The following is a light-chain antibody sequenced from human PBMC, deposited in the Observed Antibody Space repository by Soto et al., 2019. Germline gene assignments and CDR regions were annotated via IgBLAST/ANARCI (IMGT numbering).Light chain of an antibody. CDR1: SSNLGAGYD. J-gene: IGLJ3*02. CDR3: QAYDYSLTASV. V-gene: IGLV1-40*01. CDR2: GNR. Sequence: QSVLTQPPSVSGAPGQRVTLSCTGNSSNLGAGYDVHWYEQVPGAAPKLVIFGNRNRPSGVPERFSGSKSGTSASLAITGLQAEDEADYYCQAYDYSLTASVFGGGTKLTVL.